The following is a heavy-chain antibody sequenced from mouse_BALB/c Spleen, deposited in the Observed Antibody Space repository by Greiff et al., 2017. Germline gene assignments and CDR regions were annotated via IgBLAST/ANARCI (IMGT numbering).Heavy chain of an antibody. J-gene: IGHJ3*01. CDR3: AREGWLLRTY. CDR1: GFSLTSYG. Sequence: ESGPGLVAPSQSLSITCTVSGFSLTSYGVHWVRQPPGKGLEWLGVIWAGGSTNYNSALMSRLSISKDNSKSQVFLKMNSLQTDDTAMYYCAREGWLLRTYWGQGTLVTVSA. CDR2: IWAGGST. V-gene: IGHV2-9*02. D-gene: IGHD2-3*01.